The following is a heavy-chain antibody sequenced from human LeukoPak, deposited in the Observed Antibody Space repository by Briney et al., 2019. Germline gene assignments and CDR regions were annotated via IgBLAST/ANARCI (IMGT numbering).Heavy chain of an antibody. V-gene: IGHV1-24*01. D-gene: IGHD6-13*01. CDR1: GYTFTELS. Sequence: ASVKVSCKVSGYTFTELSMHWVRQAPGKGLEWMGGFDPEDGETIYAQKFQGRVTMTEDTSTDTAYMELSSLRSEDTAVYYCATGGSSWYTWFDPWGQGTLVTVSS. CDR2: FDPEDGET. CDR3: ATGGSSWYTWFDP. J-gene: IGHJ5*02.